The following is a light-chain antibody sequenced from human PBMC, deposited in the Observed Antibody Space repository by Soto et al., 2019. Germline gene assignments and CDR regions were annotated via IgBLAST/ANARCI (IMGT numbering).Light chain of an antibody. V-gene: IGLV1-51*01. J-gene: IGLJ3*02. CDR3: GTWDSSLSAGV. CDR2: DNN. Sequence: QSALTQPPSVSAAPRQKVTISCSGSSSNIGNNYVSWYQQLPGTAPKLLIYDNNKRPSGIPDRFSGSKSGTSATLGITGLQTGDEADYYCGTWDSSLSAGVFGGGTKVTVL. CDR1: SSNIGNNY.